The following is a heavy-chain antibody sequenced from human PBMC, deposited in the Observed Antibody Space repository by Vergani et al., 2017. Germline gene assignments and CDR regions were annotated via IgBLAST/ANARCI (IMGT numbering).Heavy chain of an antibody. CDR1: GFTLSLSGMG. Sequence: HITLEESGPSVVKPTQTLTLTCTFSGFTLSLSGMGVGWIRQPPGKALEWLALIYWNGDKRYNSSLKSRVTIAQGASENQIVLTLTSVEPGDTATYFCAHMGGEFGGDSEYWGQGKLVTVSS. J-gene: IGHJ4*02. CDR2: IYWNGDK. D-gene: IGHD2-21*02. CDR3: AHMGGEFGGDSEY. V-gene: IGHV2-5*01.